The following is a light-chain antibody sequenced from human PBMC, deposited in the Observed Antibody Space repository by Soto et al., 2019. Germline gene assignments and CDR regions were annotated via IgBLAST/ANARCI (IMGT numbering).Light chain of an antibody. CDR2: AAS. J-gene: IGKJ3*01. CDR3: QKYSSVPV. V-gene: IGKV1-27*01. CDR1: QDIRSF. Sequence: DIQMTQSPTSLSASVGDRVTITCRASQDIRSFVAWYQQKPGKAPKLLNYAASTLQSGVPSRFSGSGSGTDFTLTINSLQPEDVATYSCQKYSSVPVFGPGTKVEIK.